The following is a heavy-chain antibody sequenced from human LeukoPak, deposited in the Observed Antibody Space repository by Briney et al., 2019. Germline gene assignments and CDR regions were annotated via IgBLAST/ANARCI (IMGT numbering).Heavy chain of an antibody. CDR1: GYTFTSYY. Sequence: ASVKVSCKASGYTFTSYYMHWVRQAPGQGLEWMGWINPNSGGTNYAQKFQGRVTMTRDTSISTAYMELSRLRSDDTAVYYCAREGVFVVVPAATPGGYNWFDPWGQGTLVTVSS. J-gene: IGHJ5*02. D-gene: IGHD2-2*02. V-gene: IGHV1-2*02. CDR3: AREGVFVVVPAATPGGYNWFDP. CDR2: INPNSGGT.